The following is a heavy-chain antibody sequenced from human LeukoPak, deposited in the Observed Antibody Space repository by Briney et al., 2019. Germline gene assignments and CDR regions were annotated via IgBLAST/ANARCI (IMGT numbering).Heavy chain of an antibody. V-gene: IGHV3-7*01. CDR1: GFSFSTYW. Sequence: GGSLRLSCTPSGFSFSTYWMIWVRQAPGKGLEWVANIKGDGSEKYYVDSVKGRFTISRDNAKNSLYLQMNSLRGEDTAVYYCARDGLSWAWEYLVQGTLVTVSS. D-gene: IGHD1-26*01. J-gene: IGHJ4*02. CDR3: ARDGLSWAWEY. CDR2: IKGDGSEK.